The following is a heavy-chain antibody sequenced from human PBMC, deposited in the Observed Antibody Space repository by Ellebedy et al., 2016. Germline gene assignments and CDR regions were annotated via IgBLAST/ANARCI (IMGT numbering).Heavy chain of an antibody. CDR2: ISSSGSTI. CDR1: GFTFSDYY. D-gene: IGHD3-10*01. V-gene: IGHV3-11*01. Sequence: GGSLRLSCAASGFTFSDYYMSWIRQAPGKGLEWVSYISSSGSTIYYADSVKGRFTISRDNAKNSLYLQMNSLRAEDTAVYYCASRITMVRGVIIDDYWGQGTLVTDSS. CDR3: ASRITMVRGVIIDDY. J-gene: IGHJ4*02.